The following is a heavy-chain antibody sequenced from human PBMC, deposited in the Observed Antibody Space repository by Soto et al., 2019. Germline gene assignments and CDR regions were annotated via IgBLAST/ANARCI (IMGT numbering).Heavy chain of an antibody. D-gene: IGHD7-27*01. CDR1: GYTFSSYA. Sequence: QVRLVQSGAEVRKPGASVQVSCKASGYTFSSYAMHWVRQAPGQRLEWMGWINAGYGNTKSSQKFQDRVTISRDTSASTAYMELTSLRSEDTAVYYCARDTGDGTFDFWGQGTLVTVSS. J-gene: IGHJ4*02. CDR2: INAGYGNT. V-gene: IGHV1-3*01. CDR3: ARDTGDGTFDF.